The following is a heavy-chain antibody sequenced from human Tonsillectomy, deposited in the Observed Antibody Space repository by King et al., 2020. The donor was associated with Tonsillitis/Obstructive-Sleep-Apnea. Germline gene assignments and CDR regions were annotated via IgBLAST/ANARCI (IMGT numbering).Heavy chain of an antibody. D-gene: IGHD2-2*01. CDR3: ARDPAGGIVVVPAANNMDV. Sequence: VQLVESGGGLVKPGGSLRLSCAASGFTFSSYSMNWVRQAPGKGLEWVSSISSSSSYIYYADSVKGRFTISRDNAKNSLYLQMNSLRAEDTAVYYCARDPAGGIVVVPAANNMDVWGKGTTVTVSS. CDR1: GFTFSSYS. J-gene: IGHJ6*03. CDR2: ISSSSSYI. V-gene: IGHV3-21*01.